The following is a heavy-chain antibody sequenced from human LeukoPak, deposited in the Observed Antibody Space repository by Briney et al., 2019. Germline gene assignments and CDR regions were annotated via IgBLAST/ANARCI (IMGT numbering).Heavy chain of an antibody. CDR1: GGSFSGYY. CDR2: INHSGST. CDR3: ARDFRTWIAASTTPGYYYYMDV. V-gene: IGHV4-34*01. Sequence: SETLSLTCAVYGGSFSGYYWSWIRQPPGKGLEWIGEINHSGSTNYNPSLKSRVTISVDTSKNQFSLKLSSVTAADTAVYYCARDFRTWIAASTTPGYYYYMDVWGKGTTVTVSS. D-gene: IGHD3/OR15-3a*01. J-gene: IGHJ6*03.